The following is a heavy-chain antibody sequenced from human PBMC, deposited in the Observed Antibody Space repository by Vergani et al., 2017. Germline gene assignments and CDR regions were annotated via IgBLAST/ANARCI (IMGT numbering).Heavy chain of an antibody. CDR3: ATRQPLLGGSDLGY. CDR2: FDPEDGET. J-gene: IGHJ4*02. Sequence: QVQLVQSGAEVKKPGASVKFSCKVSGYTLTELSMHWVRQAPGNGLEWMGGFDPEDGETIYAQKFQGRVTMTEDTSTDTAYMALSSLRSEDTAVYYCATRQPLLGGSDLGYWGQRTLVTVSS. CDR1: GYTLTELS. D-gene: IGHD1-26*01. V-gene: IGHV1-24*01.